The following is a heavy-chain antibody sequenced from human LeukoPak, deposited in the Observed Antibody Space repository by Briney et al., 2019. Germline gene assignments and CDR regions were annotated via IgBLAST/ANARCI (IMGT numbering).Heavy chain of an antibody. Sequence: PSETLSLTCAVSGGSISSGGYSWSWIRQPPGKGLEWIGYIYHSGSTYYNPSLKSRVTISVDRSKNQFSLKLSSVTAADTAVYYCARGVAAALSPWFDPWGQGTLVTVSS. J-gene: IGHJ5*02. CDR3: ARGVAAALSPWFDP. V-gene: IGHV4-30-2*01. CDR2: IYHSGST. CDR1: GGSISSGGYS. D-gene: IGHD6-13*01.